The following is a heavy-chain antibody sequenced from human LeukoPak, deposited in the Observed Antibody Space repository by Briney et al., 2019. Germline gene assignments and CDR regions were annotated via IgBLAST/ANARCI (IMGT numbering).Heavy chain of an antibody. Sequence: SETLSLTCTVSGGSISRYYWSWIRQPPGKGLEWIGYIYYSGSTNYNPSFKSRVTISVDTSKNQFSLKLSSVTAADTAVYYCATVYNETDAFDIWGQGTMVTVSS. V-gene: IGHV4-59*01. CDR2: IYYSGST. CDR3: ATVYNETDAFDI. J-gene: IGHJ3*02. D-gene: IGHD5-24*01. CDR1: GGSISRYY.